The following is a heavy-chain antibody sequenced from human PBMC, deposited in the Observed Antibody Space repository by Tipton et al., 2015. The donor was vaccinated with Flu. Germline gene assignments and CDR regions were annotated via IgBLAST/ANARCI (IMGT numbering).Heavy chain of an antibody. J-gene: IGHJ4*02. D-gene: IGHD3-10*01. V-gene: IGHV3-23*03. CDR1: GFTFSSYA. CDR2: IYSDGTK. Sequence: SLRLSCVASGFTFSSYAMSWVRQVPGKGLEWVSVIYSDGTKKYAESVKGRFTVSRDNFKNTLYLQMNSLRVEDTAVYYCARDVEFRWGQGTLVTVSS. CDR3: ARDVEFR.